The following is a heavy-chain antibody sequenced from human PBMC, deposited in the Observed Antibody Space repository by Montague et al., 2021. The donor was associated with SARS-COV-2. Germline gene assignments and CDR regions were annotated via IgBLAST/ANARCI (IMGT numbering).Heavy chain of an antibody. CDR2: IYWDDDK. Sequence: TLSLTCTFSGFSLSTSGMCVSWIRQPPGKALEWLALIYWDDDKYYSTSLKTRLTISKDTSKNQLVLTMTNMDPVDTATYYCARIRSNASSGTEEAFDIWGQGTMVTVSS. D-gene: IGHD3-22*01. CDR3: ARIRSNASSGTEEAFDI. J-gene: IGHJ3*02. CDR1: GFSLSTSGMC. V-gene: IGHV2-70*01.